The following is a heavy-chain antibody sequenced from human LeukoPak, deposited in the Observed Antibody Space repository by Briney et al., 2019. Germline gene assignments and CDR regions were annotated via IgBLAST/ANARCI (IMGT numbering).Heavy chain of an antibody. J-gene: IGHJ4*02. Sequence: GGSLRLSCAASGFTFSSYAMSWVRQAPGKGLEWVSAISGSGGSTYYADSVKGRFTISRDNSKNTLYLQMNSLRAEDTAVYYCAKDDWEYCSGGSCYSDYWGQGTLVTVSS. D-gene: IGHD2-15*01. CDR3: AKDDWEYCSGGSCYSDY. CDR2: ISGSGGST. V-gene: IGHV3-23*01. CDR1: GFTFSSYA.